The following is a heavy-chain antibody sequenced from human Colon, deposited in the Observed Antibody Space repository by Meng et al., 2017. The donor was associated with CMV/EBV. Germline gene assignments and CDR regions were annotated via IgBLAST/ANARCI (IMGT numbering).Heavy chain of an antibody. CDR2: IYSSGST. J-gene: IGHJ5*02. CDR1: CDSISTSH. D-gene: IGHD4/OR15-4a*01. CDR3: AKGRARNDYWFDP. Sequence: VHRRESAQGLLTPSASLSLTCPVLCDSISTSHWIRFRQSPGKGLEWIGYIYSSGSTNYHPSLKSRVPISIDTSKNQFSLKLTSVTAADTAVYYCAKGRARNDYWFDPWGQGTLVTVSS. V-gene: IGHV4-59*01.